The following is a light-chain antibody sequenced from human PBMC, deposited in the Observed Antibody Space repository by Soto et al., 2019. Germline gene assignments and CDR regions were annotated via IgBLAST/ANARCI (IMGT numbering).Light chain of an antibody. CDR2: DAS. Sequence: EIVMTQSPATLPVSPGERATLSCRASQSVGSNLAWYQQKPGQPPRLLIYDASTRATGIPARFSGSGSETDFTLTISSLEPEDFAVYYCQQRSNWPHSITFGQGTRLEIK. CDR3: QQRSNWPHSIT. V-gene: IGKV3-11*01. CDR1: QSVGSN. J-gene: IGKJ5*01.